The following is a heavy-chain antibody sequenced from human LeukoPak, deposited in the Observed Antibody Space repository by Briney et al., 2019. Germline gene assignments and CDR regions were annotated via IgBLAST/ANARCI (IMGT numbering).Heavy chain of an antibody. D-gene: IGHD3-22*01. CDR1: GGSISSYY. J-gene: IGHJ3*02. Sequence: SETLSLTCTVSGGSISSYYWSWIRQPPGKGLEWIGYIYYSGSTNYNPSLKSRVTISVDTSKNQFSLKVSSVTAADTAVYYCASLTTADAFDIWGQGTMVTVSS. CDR3: ASLTTADAFDI. V-gene: IGHV4-59*01. CDR2: IYYSGST.